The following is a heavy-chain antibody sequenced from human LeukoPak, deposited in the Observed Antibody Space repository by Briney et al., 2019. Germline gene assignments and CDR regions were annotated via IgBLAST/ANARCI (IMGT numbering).Heavy chain of an antibody. Sequence: HGESLKFSCKSSGYSFTSYWIGWVRQMPGKGLEWMGIIYPGDSDTRYSPSFQGQVTISADKSISTAYLQWSSLKASDTAMYYCARGLGYCSSTSCPYFDYWGQGTLVTVSS. D-gene: IGHD2-2*01. V-gene: IGHV5-51*01. CDR1: GYSFTSYW. J-gene: IGHJ4*02. CDR2: IYPGDSDT. CDR3: ARGLGYCSSTSCPYFDY.